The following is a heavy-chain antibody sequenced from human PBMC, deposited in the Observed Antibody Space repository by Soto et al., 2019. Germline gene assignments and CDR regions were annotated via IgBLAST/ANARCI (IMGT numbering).Heavy chain of an antibody. CDR2: ISAYNGNT. Sequence: GASVKVSCKASGYTFTSYGISWVRQAPGQGLEWMGWISAYNGNTNYAQKLQGRVTMTTDTSTSTACMELRSLRSDDTAVYYCARDTPRTLGATLDFFDYWGQGILVTVSS. D-gene: IGHD1-26*01. CDR3: ARDTPRTLGATLDFFDY. J-gene: IGHJ4*02. V-gene: IGHV1-18*01. CDR1: GYTFTSYG.